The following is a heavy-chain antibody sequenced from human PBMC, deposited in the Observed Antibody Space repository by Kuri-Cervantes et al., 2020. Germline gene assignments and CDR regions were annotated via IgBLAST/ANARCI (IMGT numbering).Heavy chain of an antibody. D-gene: IGHD3-10*01. CDR2: ISYDGSNK. V-gene: IGHV3-30-3*01. CDR1: GFTFSSYA. Sequence: GESLKISCAASGFTFSSYAMHWVRQAPGKGLEWVAVISYDGSNKYYADSVKGRFTISRDNSKNTLYLQMNSLRAEDTAVYYCARDWGVRGVITLDYWGQGTLVTVSS. CDR3: ARDWGVRGVITLDY. J-gene: IGHJ4*02.